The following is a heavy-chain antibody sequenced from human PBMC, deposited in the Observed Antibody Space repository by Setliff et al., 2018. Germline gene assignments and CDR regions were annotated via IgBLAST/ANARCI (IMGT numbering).Heavy chain of an antibody. CDR2: IYTSGST. CDR1: GGSISNYY. J-gene: IGHJ3*02. D-gene: IGHD1-26*01. Sequence: SETLSLTCTVSGGSISNYYWSWIRQPAGKGLEWIGRIYTSGSTNYNPSLKSRVTMSVDTSKNQFSLKLSSVTAADTAVYYCARRGISALSGAFDMWGQGTMVTVS. CDR3: ARRGISALSGAFDM. V-gene: IGHV4-4*07.